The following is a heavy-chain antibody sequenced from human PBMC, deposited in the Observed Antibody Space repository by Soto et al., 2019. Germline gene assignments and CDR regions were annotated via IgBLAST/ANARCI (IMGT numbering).Heavy chain of an antibody. CDR3: VRDHSPMTSGRAGRDWFDP. J-gene: IGHJ5*02. CDR2: VNVDSGAT. V-gene: IGHV1-2*02. Sequence: QVHLVQSGTEVKMPGASVKVSCKASEYTFTDYCLHWVRQAPGQKFEWVGWVNVDSGATNYGHNFHGRVAMTRDTSISTAYMELNGLTSVDTGIYYCVRDHSPMTSGRAGRDWFDPWGQGTLVIVSS. CDR1: EYTFTDYC. D-gene: IGHD3-10*01.